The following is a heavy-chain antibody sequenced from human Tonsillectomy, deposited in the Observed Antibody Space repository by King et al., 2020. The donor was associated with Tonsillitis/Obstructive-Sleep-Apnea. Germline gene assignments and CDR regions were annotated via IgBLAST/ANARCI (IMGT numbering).Heavy chain of an antibody. Sequence: VQLQESGPGLVKPSETLSLTCTVSGGSISSYYWSWIRQPPGKGLEWIGYIYYSGSTNYNPSLKSRVTISVDTSKNQFSLKLSSWPAADTAVYYCARDGSSGWYLLDYWGQGTLVTVSS. CDR3: ARDGSSGWYLLDY. CDR2: IYYSGST. J-gene: IGHJ4*02. CDR1: GGSISSYY. V-gene: IGHV4-59*01. D-gene: IGHD6-19*01.